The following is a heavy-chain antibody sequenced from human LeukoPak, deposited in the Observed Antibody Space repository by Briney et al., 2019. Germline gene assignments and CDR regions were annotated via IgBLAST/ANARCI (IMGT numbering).Heavy chain of an antibody. Sequence: PSETLSLTCTVSGGSISSYYWSWIRQPAGKGLEWNGRIYTSGSTNYNPSLKSRVTMSVDTSKNQFSLKLSSVTAADTAVYYCARNMVRGSMGYFDYWGQGTLVTVSS. CDR3: ARNMVRGSMGYFDY. CDR2: IYTSGST. J-gene: IGHJ4*02. D-gene: IGHD3-10*01. CDR1: GGSISSYY. V-gene: IGHV4-4*07.